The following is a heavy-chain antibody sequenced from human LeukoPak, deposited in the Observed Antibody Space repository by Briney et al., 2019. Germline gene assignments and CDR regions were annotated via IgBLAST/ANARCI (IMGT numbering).Heavy chain of an antibody. J-gene: IGHJ5*02. CDR1: GGSISSYY. V-gene: IGHV4-59*01. CDR3: ARSARDDFWSGYKGTRFDP. CDR2: IYYSGST. Sequence: SETLSLTCTVSGGSISSYYWSWIRQPPGKGLEWIGYIYYSGSTNYNPSLKSRVTISVDTSKNQFSLKLSSVTAADTAVYCCARSARDDFWSGYKGTRFDPWGQGTLVTVSS. D-gene: IGHD3-3*01.